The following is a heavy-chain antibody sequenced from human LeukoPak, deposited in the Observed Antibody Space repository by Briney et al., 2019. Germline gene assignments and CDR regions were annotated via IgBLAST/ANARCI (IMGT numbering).Heavy chain of an antibody. Sequence: GGSLRLSCAVPGFTVSNNFMSWVRQAPGRGLEYVSIIYSGGSTYYADSVKGRFTISRDTSKNTVYLQMNSLRAEDTAVYYCASYPSSSNYWGQGTLVTVSS. CDR1: GFTVSNNF. CDR3: ASYPSSSNY. J-gene: IGHJ4*02. V-gene: IGHV3-53*01. CDR2: IYSGGST.